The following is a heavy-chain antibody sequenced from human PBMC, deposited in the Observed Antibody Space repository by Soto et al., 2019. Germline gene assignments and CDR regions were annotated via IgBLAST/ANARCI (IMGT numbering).Heavy chain of an antibody. J-gene: IGHJ4*02. CDR2: IYYSGST. Sequence: QLQLQESGPGLVKPSETLSLTCTVSGGSISSSSYYWGWIRQPPGKVLEWIGSIYYSGSTYYNPSLKSRVTIAVDTSKNQFSLKLSSVTAADTAVYYCARLCSGGSCYPFIIDYWGQGTLVTVSS. V-gene: IGHV4-39*01. CDR3: ARLCSGGSCYPFIIDY. CDR1: GGSISSSSYY. D-gene: IGHD2-15*01.